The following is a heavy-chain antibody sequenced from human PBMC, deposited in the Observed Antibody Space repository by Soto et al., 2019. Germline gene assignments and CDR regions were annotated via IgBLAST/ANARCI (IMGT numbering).Heavy chain of an antibody. Sequence: PGGSLRLSCAASGFTFSSYAMSWVRQAPGKGLEWVSAISGSGGSTYYAASVKGRFTISRDNSKNTLYLQMNSLRAEDTAVYFCAKDHSSSWYYFDYWGQGTLVTVSS. V-gene: IGHV3-23*01. J-gene: IGHJ4*02. CDR3: AKDHSSSWYYFDY. CDR1: GFTFSSYA. CDR2: ISGSGGST. D-gene: IGHD6-13*01.